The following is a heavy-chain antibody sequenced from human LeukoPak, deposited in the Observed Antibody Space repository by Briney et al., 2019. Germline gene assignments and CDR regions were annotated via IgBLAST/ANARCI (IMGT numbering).Heavy chain of an antibody. V-gene: IGHV4-34*01. J-gene: IGHJ4*02. D-gene: IGHD6-19*01. CDR2: IYYSGST. Sequence: SETLSLTCAVYGGSFSAYCWSWIRQPPGKGLEWIGSIYYSGSTYYNPSLKSRVTISVDTSKNQISLNLSSVTAADTAVYYCARENSSGWYHFDYWGQGTLVTVSS. CDR3: ARENSSGWYHFDY. CDR1: GGSFSAYC.